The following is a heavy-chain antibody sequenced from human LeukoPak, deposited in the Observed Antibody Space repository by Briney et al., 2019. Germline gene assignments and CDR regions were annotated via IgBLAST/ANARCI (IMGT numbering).Heavy chain of an antibody. CDR1: GGTFSSYA. CDR3: ATESQQQLVLDAFDI. V-gene: IGHV1-69*04. D-gene: IGHD6-13*01. CDR2: IIPILGIA. Sequence: SVKVSCKASGGTFSSYAISWVRQAPGQGLEWMGRIIPILGIANYAQKFQGRVTITADKSTSTAYMELSSLRSEDTAVYYCATESQQQLVLDAFDIWGQGTMVTVSS. J-gene: IGHJ3*02.